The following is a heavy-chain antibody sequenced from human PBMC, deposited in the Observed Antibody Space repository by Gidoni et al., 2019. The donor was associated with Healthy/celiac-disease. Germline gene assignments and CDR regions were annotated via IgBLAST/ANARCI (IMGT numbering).Heavy chain of an antibody. CDR2: IYSGGRT. V-gene: IGHV3-53*01. J-gene: IGHJ6*02. CDR1: GFTVSSNY. CDR3: AREDGYKGMDV. Sequence: VQLVESVGGLIQPGGSLSLSCAASGFTVSSNYMSWVRQVPGKGLEWVSVIYSGGRTYYADSVKGRFTISRDNSKNTLYLQMNSLGAEDTAVYYCAREDGYKGMDVWGQGTTVTVSS.